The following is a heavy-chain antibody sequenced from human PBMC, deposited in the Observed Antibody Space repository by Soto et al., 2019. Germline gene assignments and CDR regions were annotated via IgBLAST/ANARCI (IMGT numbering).Heavy chain of an antibody. V-gene: IGHV4-31*03. CDR1: GGSISSGGYY. Sequence: QVQLQESGPGLVKPSQTLSLTCTVSGGSISSGGYYWSWIRQHPGKGLEWIGYIYYSGSTYYNPSLKCRVTISVATSKNQFSLKLSSVTAADTAVYYCARELRFGEDYYGMDVWGQGTTVTVSS. D-gene: IGHD3-10*01. J-gene: IGHJ6*02. CDR2: IYYSGST. CDR3: ARELRFGEDYYGMDV.